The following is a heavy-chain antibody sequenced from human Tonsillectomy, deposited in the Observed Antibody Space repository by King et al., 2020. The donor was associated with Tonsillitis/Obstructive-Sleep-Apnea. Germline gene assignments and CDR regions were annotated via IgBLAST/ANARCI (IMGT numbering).Heavy chain of an antibody. V-gene: IGHV1-18*01. Sequence: QLVQSGAEVKKPGASVKVSCKASGYTFTSYGISWVRQAPGQGLEWMGWISAYNGNTNYAQKLQGRVTMTTDTSTSTAYMELRSLRSDDTAVHYCARLLWFGELLWYWFDPWGQGTLVTVSS. CDR3: ARLLWFGELLWYWFDP. D-gene: IGHD3-10*01. CDR2: ISAYNGNT. CDR1: GYTFTSYG. J-gene: IGHJ5*02.